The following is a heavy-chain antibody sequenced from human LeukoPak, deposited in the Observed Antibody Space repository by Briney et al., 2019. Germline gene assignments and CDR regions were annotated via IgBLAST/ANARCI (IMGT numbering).Heavy chain of an antibody. CDR3: ARVVATTYFDY. D-gene: IGHD5-12*01. CDR1: GFTFSSYA. Sequence: GGSLRLSCVASGFTFSSYAMHWVRQAPGKGLEWVAVISYDGSNKYYADSVKGRFTISRDNSKNTLYLQMNSLRAEDTAVYYCARVVATTYFDYWGQGTLVTVSS. CDR2: ISYDGSNK. J-gene: IGHJ4*02. V-gene: IGHV3-30*04.